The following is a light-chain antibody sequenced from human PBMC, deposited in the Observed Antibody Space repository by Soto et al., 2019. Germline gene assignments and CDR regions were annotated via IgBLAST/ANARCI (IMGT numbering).Light chain of an antibody. CDR1: SNDVGGYNY. Sequence: QSALTQPPSASGSPGQSVTLSCTGTSNDVGGYNYVSWYQQHPGKAPKLMIYEVNKRPSGVPDRFSGSRSGNTASLTVSGLQAEDEADYYCNSYAGSASYVFGTGTQLTVL. V-gene: IGLV2-8*01. J-gene: IGLJ1*01. CDR3: NSYAGSASYV. CDR2: EVN.